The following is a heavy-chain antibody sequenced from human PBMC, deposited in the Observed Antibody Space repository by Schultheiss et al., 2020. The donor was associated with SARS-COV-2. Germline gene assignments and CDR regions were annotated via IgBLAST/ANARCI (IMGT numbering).Heavy chain of an antibody. J-gene: IGHJ6*02. Sequence: GESLKISCAASGFSVSNKYMRWVRQAPGKGLEWVTMISKDETNVFYADSVRGRFTISRDNAKNTLYLQMNSLRAEDTAVYYCARDGDLRLYYYYYGMDVWGQGTTVTVSS. CDR3: ARDGDLRLYYYYYGMDV. D-gene: IGHD7-27*01. CDR2: ISKDETNV. CDR1: GFSVSNKY. V-gene: IGHV3-30*03.